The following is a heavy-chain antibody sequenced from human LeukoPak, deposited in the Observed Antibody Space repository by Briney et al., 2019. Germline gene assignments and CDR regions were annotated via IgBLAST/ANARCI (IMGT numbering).Heavy chain of an antibody. CDR3: ATPGGRGVYFDY. CDR1: GYTFTDYY. J-gene: IGHJ4*02. CDR2: IDPNRGGT. D-gene: IGHD2-15*01. V-gene: IGHV1-2*02. Sequence: ASVKVSCKASGYTFTDYYIHWVRQAPGQGLEWMGWIDPNRGGTIYAQKVQGRVTMTRDASISTAYMELSRLTSDDTAVYYCATPGGRGVYFDYWGQGTLVTVSS.